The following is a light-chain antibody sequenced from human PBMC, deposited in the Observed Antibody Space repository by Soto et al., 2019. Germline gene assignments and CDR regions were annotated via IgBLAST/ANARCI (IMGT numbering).Light chain of an antibody. CDR1: SSDVGSYNY. Sequence: QSALTQPASVSGSPGQSITISCTGTSSDVGSYNYVSWYQQHPGKAPKLMIYEVSRRPAVVSNRFSASKSGNTASLTISGLQAEDEADYYCRSYTSSSTDVFGTGTKLTVL. V-gene: IGLV2-14*01. CDR2: EVS. J-gene: IGLJ1*01. CDR3: RSYTSSSTDV.